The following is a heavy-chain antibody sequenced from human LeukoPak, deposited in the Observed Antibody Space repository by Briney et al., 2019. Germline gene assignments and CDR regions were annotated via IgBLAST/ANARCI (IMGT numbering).Heavy chain of an antibody. CDR2: IYHSGNT. D-gene: IGHD5-24*01. V-gene: IGHV4-39*01. Sequence: SETLSLTCTVSGASISSNFYYWGWIRQPQGKGLEWIGNIYHSGNTHYNPSLKSRVTISVDTSKNQFSLNLNSVTAADTAVYYCARWEMTTVTFDFWGQGTLVTVSS. CDR1: GASISSNFYY. CDR3: ARWEMTTVTFDF. J-gene: IGHJ4*02.